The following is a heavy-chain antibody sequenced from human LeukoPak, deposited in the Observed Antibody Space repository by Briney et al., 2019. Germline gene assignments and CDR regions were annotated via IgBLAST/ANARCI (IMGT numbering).Heavy chain of an antibody. J-gene: IGHJ4*02. CDR3: ARRYYFVSGSYYPFDF. CDR2: IHYSGTT. Sequence: KPSETLSLTCNVSGGSISDNDYSWDWIRQPPGKGLEWMGCIHYSGTTYSNPSLKSRISISVDTSKSQFSLKLRSVTAAGTAVYYCARRYYFVSGSYYPFDFWGQGTLVTVSS. CDR1: GGSISDNDYS. D-gene: IGHD3-10*01. V-gene: IGHV4-39*01.